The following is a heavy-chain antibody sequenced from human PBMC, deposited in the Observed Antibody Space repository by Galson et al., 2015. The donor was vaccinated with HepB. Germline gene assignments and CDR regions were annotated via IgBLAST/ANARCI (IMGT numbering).Heavy chain of an antibody. CDR1: GYTFTSYG. CDR2: ISAYNGNT. V-gene: IGHV1-18*04. Sequence: SVKVSCKASGYTFTSYGISWVRQAPGQGLEWMGWISAYNGNTNYAQKLQGRVTMTTDTSTSTAYMELRSLRSDDTAVYYCAREGSPGCGGDCYSGAYYYYYGMDVWGQGTTATVSS. J-gene: IGHJ6*02. CDR3: AREGSPGCGGDCYSGAYYYYYGMDV. D-gene: IGHD2-21*02.